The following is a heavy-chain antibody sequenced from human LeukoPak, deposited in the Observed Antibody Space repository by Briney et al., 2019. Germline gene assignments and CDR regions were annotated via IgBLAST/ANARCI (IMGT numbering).Heavy chain of an antibody. J-gene: IGHJ4*02. CDR1: GYTFTGYY. Sequence: ASVKVSCKASGYTFTGYYMHWVRQAPGQGLEWMGRINPNSGGTNYAQKFQGRVTMTRDTSISTAYMELSRLRSDDTAVYYCARGAYCTSTSCPEGFDYWGQGTLVTASS. V-gene: IGHV1-2*06. CDR2: INPNSGGT. CDR3: ARGAYCTSTSCPEGFDY. D-gene: IGHD2-2*01.